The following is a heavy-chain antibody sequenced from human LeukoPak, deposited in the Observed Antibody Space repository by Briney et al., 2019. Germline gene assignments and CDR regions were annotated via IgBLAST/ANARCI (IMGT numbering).Heavy chain of an antibody. D-gene: IGHD3-10*01. J-gene: IGHJ3*02. V-gene: IGHV4-4*07. CDR1: DGSMTNYY. CDR2: MRTSGNN. CDR3: ARSSYYYAADALDI. Sequence: PSETLSLTCTVSDGSMTNYYWSWIRQPAGKGLEWIGRMRTSGNNNYNPSLASRVTISVDTSKNQFSLKLSSVTAADTAVYYCARSSYYYAADALDIWGQGTKVTVSS.